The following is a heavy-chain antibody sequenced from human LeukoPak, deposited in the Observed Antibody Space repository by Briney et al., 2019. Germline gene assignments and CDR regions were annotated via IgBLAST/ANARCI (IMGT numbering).Heavy chain of an antibody. D-gene: IGHD3-22*01. V-gene: IGHV3-23*01. J-gene: IGHJ4*02. CDR2: ISGSGGST. CDR1: GFTLPYG. Sequence: GGSLRLSCVVSGFTLPYGMSWVRQAPGKGLEWVSAISGSGGSTYYADSVKGRFTISRDNSKNTLYLQMNSLRAEDTAVYYCAKDRYYYDSSGYYYFDYWGQGTLVTVSS. CDR3: AKDRYYYDSSGYYYFDY.